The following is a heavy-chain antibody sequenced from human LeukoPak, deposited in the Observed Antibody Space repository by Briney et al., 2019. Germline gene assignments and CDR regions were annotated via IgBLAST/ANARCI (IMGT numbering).Heavy chain of an antibody. V-gene: IGHV4-59*01. J-gene: IGHJ4*02. Sequence: SETLSLTCTVSGGSISNYYWTWIRQPPGKGLEWIGDIYYSGSTNYNPSLKSRVTISVDTSKNQFSLKLSSVTAADTAVYYCARNPHDYGDSRFDYWGQGTLVTVSS. CDR3: ARNPHDYGDSRFDY. CDR2: IYYSGST. D-gene: IGHD4-17*01. CDR1: GGSISNYY.